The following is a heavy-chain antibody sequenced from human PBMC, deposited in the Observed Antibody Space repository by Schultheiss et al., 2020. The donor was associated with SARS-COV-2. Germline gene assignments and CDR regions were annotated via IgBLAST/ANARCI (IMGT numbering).Heavy chain of an antibody. V-gene: IGHV4-34*01. CDR2: INHSGST. Sequence: SQTLSLTCAVYGGSFRGYYWSWIRQPPGKGLEWIGEINHSGSTNYNPSLKSRVTISLDTSKNQFSLKLTSVTAADTAVYYCARGGAYGSGTFSFYYYYYYMDVWGKGTTVTVSS. D-gene: IGHD3-10*01. CDR3: ARGGAYGSGTFSFYYYYYYMDV. J-gene: IGHJ6*03. CDR1: GGSFRGYY.